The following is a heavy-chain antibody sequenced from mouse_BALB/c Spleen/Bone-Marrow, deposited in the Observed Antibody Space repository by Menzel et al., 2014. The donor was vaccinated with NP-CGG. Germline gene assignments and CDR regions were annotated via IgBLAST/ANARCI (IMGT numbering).Heavy chain of an antibody. D-gene: IGHD1-2*01. Sequence: VHLVESGAELMKPGASVKISCKATGYTFSSYWIEWVKQRPGHGLEWIGEILPGSGSTNYNEKFKGKATFTADTSSNTAYMRLSSLTSEDSAVYYCARRVTTANYWGQGTTLTVSS. CDR3: ARRVTTANY. CDR1: GYTFSSYW. CDR2: ILPGSGST. V-gene: IGHV1-9*01. J-gene: IGHJ2*01.